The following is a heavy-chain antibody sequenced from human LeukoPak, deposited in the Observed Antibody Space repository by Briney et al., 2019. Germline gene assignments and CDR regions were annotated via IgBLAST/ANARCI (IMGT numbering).Heavy chain of an antibody. V-gene: IGHV3-21*01. CDR3: ARDPYDSSGYYYHAGGAGHYYFDY. CDR2: ISSSSSSYI. CDR1: GFTFSSYS. J-gene: IGHJ4*02. Sequence: KAGGSLRLSCAASGFTFSSYSMNWVRQAPGKGLEWVSSISSSSSSYIYYADSVKGRFTISRDNAKNSLYLQMNSLRAEDTAVYYCARDPYDSSGYYYHAGGAGHYYFDYWGQGTLVTVSS. D-gene: IGHD3-22*01.